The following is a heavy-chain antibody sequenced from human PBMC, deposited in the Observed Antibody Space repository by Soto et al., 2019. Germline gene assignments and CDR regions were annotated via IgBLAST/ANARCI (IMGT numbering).Heavy chain of an antibody. V-gene: IGHV3-23*01. J-gene: IGHJ4*02. CDR3: AKDPQYDSSGYYFHFDY. CDR2: ISGSGGST. Sequence: GGSLRLSCAASVVTFISYAIGWVRQAPGKGLEWVSAISGSGGSTYYADSVKGRFTISRDNSKNTLYLQMNSLRAEDTDVYYCAKDPQYDSSGYYFHFDYWGQGTMVPVS. D-gene: IGHD3-22*01. CDR1: VVTFISYA.